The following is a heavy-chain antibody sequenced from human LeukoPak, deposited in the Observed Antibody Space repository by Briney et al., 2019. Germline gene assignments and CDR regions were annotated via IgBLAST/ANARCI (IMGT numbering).Heavy chain of an antibody. V-gene: IGHV3-7*01. J-gene: IGHJ4*02. CDR3: ARTIIASAGLDY. Sequence: GGSLRLSCAASGFTFSRYWMGWVRQAPGKGLEWVANIKEDGSEKFYVDSVEGRFTISRDNAKNSLYLQMNSLRAEDTAVYYCARTIIASAGLDYWGRGTLVTVSS. CDR2: IKEDGSEK. D-gene: IGHD6-13*01. CDR1: GFTFSRYW.